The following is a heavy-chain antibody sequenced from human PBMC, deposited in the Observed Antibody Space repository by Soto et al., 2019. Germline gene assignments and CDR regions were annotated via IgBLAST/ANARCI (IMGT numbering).Heavy chain of an antibody. D-gene: IGHD3-9*01. J-gene: IGHJ4*02. CDR2: INHSGST. Sequence: SETLSLTCAVYGGSFSGYYWSWIRQPPGKGLEWIGEINHSGSTNYNPSLKSRVTISVDTSKNQFSLKLSSVTAADTAVYYCARGPVGLRYFDWFGGKKGFDYWGQGTLVTVSS. CDR1: GGSFSGYY. CDR3: ARGPVGLRYFDWFGGKKGFDY. V-gene: IGHV4-34*01.